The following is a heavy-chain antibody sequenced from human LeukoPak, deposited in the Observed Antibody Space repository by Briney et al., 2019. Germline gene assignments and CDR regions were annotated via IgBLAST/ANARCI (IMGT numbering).Heavy chain of an antibody. CDR2: FDTEDGET. CDR1: GYTLTELS. J-gene: IGHJ4*02. D-gene: IGHD6-19*01. V-gene: IGHV1-24*01. CDR3: ATGPYSSGWYRTDY. Sequence: ASVKVSCKVSGYTLTELSMHWVRQAPGKGLEWMGGFDTEDGETIYAQKFQGRVTMTEDTSTDTAYMELSSLRSEDTAVYYCATGPYSSGWYRTDYWGQGTLVTVSS.